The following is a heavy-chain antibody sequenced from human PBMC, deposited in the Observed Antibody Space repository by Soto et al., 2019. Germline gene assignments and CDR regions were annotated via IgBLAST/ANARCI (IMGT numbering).Heavy chain of an antibody. V-gene: IGHV3-74*01. CDR3: ARTFVDGMAGFGP. Sequence: EVQLVESGGGLVQPGGSLRLSCAASGFTLSTYWMHWVRQVPGKGLVWVSRISSGGTCTNYAVSVKGRFTISRDTARNTLFRQMNYLTGEDTAVYYCARTFVDGMAGFGPWGQGTLVTVSS. D-gene: IGHD2-15*01. CDR2: ISSGGTCT. J-gene: IGHJ5*02. CDR1: GFTLSTYW.